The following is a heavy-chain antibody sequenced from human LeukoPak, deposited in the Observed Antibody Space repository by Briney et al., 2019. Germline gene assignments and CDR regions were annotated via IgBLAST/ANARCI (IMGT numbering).Heavy chain of an antibody. J-gene: IGHJ4*02. D-gene: IGHD3-16*01. V-gene: IGHV3-23*01. CDR3: AKWPEGAMDYFDY. CDR2: ISGDGTRT. Sequence: GGSLRLSCAASGFTFSSYAMTWARQAPVKGLEWVSAISGDGTRTYYADSVKGRFTISRDNSRNTLYLEMSSLRVEDTAIYYCAKWPEGAMDYFDYWGQGTLVTVSS. CDR1: GFTFSSYA.